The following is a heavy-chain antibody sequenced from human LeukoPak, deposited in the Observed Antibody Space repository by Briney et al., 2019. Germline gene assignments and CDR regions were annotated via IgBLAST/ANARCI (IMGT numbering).Heavy chain of an antibody. CDR1: GFTFSSYA. J-gene: IGHJ4*02. CDR2: ISYDGSNK. Sequence: PGGSLGLSCAASGFTFSSYAMHWVRQSPGKGLEWVAVISYDGSNKYYPDSVKGRLTISRDNSKNTLHLQMNSLRAEDTAVYYCRVFSGSYRLDYWGQGTLVTVSS. D-gene: IGHD1-26*01. V-gene: IGHV3-30*04. CDR3: RVFSGSYRLDY.